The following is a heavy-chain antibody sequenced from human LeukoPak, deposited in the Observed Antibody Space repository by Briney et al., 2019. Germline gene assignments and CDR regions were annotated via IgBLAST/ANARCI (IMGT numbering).Heavy chain of an antibody. CDR3: AKEDTAMAIHYYGSGSSFDY. V-gene: IGHV3-23*01. CDR2: ISGSGGST. J-gene: IGHJ4*02. CDR1: GFTFSSYA. Sequence: TGGSLRLSCAASGFTFSSYAMSWVRQAPGKGLEWVSAISGSGGSTYYADSVKGRFTISRDNSKNTLYLQMNSLRAEDTAVYYCAKEDTAMAIHYYGSGSSFDYWGQGTLVTVSS. D-gene: IGHD3-10*01.